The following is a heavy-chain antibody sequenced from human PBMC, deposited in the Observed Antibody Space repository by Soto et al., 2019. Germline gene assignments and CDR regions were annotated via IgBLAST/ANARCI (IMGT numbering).Heavy chain of an antibody. V-gene: IGHV4-39*01. CDR1: GGSISSSSYS. J-gene: IGHJ6*02. D-gene: IGHD3-3*01. CDR2: IYYIGST. Sequence: SETLSLTCTVSGGSISSSSYSWGWIRQPPGKGLEWIGSIYYIGSTYYNPSLKSRVTISVDTSKNQFSLKLSSVTAADTAVYYSARKAKKSIFGVVIRYYYYGMDVWGQGTTVTVSS. CDR3: ARKAKKSIFGVVIRYYYYGMDV.